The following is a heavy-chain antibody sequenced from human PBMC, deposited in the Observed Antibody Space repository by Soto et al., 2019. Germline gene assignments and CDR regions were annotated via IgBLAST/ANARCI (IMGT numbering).Heavy chain of an antibody. Sequence: ASETLSLTCTVSGGSISTYYWSWIRQPPGKGLEWIGYMYYSGYTNYNPSLKSRVTISVDTSKNQVSLKLSSVTAADTAVYYCAREPNYYGMDVWGQGTTVTVSS. CDR3: AREPNYYGMDV. V-gene: IGHV4-59*01. J-gene: IGHJ6*02. CDR2: MYYSGYT. CDR1: GGSISTYY.